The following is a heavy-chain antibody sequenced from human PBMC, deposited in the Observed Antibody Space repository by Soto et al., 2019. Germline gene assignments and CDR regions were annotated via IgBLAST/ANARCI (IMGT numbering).Heavy chain of an antibody. D-gene: IGHD3-10*01. J-gene: IGHJ4*02. Sequence: GGSLRLSCEASGFTFSNFWMNWVRQAPGKGLEWVANIEQDSTRSSYLDSVKGRFTISRDNAKNSLYLQMNSLRVEDTAVYYWARELSWSGKDYWGQGIQVTVSS. V-gene: IGHV3-7*01. CDR1: GFTFSNFW. CDR2: IEQDSTRS. CDR3: ARELSWSGKDY.